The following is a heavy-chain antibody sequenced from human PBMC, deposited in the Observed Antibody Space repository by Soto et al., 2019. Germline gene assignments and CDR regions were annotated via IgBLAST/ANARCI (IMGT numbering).Heavy chain of an antibody. CDR1: GGTFSSYA. V-gene: IGHV1-69*12. CDR3: ARGAHYCRGGSCYPNWFDP. CDR2: IIPIFGTA. Sequence: QVQLVQSGAEVKKPGSSVKVSCKASGGTFSSYAISWVRQAPGQGLEWMGGIIPIFGTANYAQKFQGRVTITADESTSTAYMELSSLRSEDTAVYYCARGAHYCRGGSCYPNWFDPWGQGTLVTVSS. J-gene: IGHJ5*02. D-gene: IGHD2-15*01.